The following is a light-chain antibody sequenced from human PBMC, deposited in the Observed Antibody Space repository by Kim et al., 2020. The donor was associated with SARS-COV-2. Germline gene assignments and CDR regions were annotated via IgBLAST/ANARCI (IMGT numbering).Light chain of an antibody. V-gene: IGKV1-12*01. CDR2: GVS. Sequence: DIQMTQSPSSVSASVGDRVTITCRASQGISSWLAWYQQRPGKAPKLLIYGVSTLQSGVPSRFSGGGSGTDFTLTISSLQPEDFATYYCQQDDSLPQTFGGGTKVDIK. CDR1: QGISSW. J-gene: IGKJ4*01. CDR3: QQDDSLPQT.